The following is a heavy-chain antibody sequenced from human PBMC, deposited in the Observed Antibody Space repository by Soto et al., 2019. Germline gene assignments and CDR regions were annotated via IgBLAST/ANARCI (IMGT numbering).Heavy chain of an antibody. J-gene: IGHJ5*02. Sequence: QVQLQESGPGLVKPSQTLSLTCTVSGGSISSSGYYWSWIRQHPGKGLEWIGYIYDSGNTYYNPSLKSRVTISVDTSKNQFSLKLRSVTAADTAVYYCAREEGGGYDHRWFDPWGQGTLVTVSS. CDR3: AREEGGGYDHRWFDP. V-gene: IGHV4-31*03. D-gene: IGHD5-12*01. CDR2: IYDSGNT. CDR1: GGSISSSGYY.